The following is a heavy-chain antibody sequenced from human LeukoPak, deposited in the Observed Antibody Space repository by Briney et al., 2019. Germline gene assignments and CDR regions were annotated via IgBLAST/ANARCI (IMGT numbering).Heavy chain of an antibody. D-gene: IGHD3-10*01. Sequence: SETLSLTCTVSGGSISSYYWSWIRQPPGKGLEWIGEINHSGSTNYNPSLKSRVTISVDTSKNQFSLKLSSVTAADTAVYYCARVPMYYYGSGSYPGAFDIWGQGTMVTVSS. CDR1: GGSISSYY. V-gene: IGHV4-34*01. J-gene: IGHJ3*02. CDR3: ARVPMYYYGSGSYPGAFDI. CDR2: INHSGST.